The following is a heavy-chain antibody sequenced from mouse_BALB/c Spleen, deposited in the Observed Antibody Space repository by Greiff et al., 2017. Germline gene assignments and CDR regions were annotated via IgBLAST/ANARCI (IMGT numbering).Heavy chain of an antibody. CDR3: ARYYYGSSSHYYAMDY. D-gene: IGHD1-1*01. V-gene: IGHV1-87*01. Sequence: VQLQQSGAELARPGASVKLSCKASGYTFTSYWMQWVKQRPGQGLEWIGAIYPGDGDTRYTQKFKGKATLTADKSSSTAYMQLSSLASEDSAVYYCARYYYGSSSHYYAMDYWGQGTSVTVSS. CDR2: IYPGDGDT. CDR1: GYTFTSYW. J-gene: IGHJ4*01.